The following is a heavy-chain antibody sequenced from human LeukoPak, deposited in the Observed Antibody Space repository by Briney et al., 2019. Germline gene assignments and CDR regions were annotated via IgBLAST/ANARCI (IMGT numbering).Heavy chain of an antibody. J-gene: IGHJ6*02. V-gene: IGHV3-53*01. Sequence: GGSLRLSCAASGFTVSSNSMNWVRQAPGKGLQWVSVIYSGGSTYYADSVKGRFTISRDNSKNTPYLQMNSLRAEDTAVYYCARENNFGSGMDVWGQGTTVTVSS. D-gene: IGHD3-10*01. CDR3: ARENNFGSGMDV. CDR1: GFTVSSNS. CDR2: IYSGGST.